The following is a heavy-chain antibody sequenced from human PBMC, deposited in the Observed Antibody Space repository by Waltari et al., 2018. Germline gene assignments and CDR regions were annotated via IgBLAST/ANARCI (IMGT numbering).Heavy chain of an antibody. CDR1: GYTFTSYA. V-gene: IGHV1-3*01. J-gene: IGHJ4*02. D-gene: IGHD2-2*01. CDR3: ARLGGYQLLSGDY. CDR2: INAGNGNT. Sequence: QVQLVQSGAEVKKPGASVKVSCKASGYTFTSYAMHWVRQAPGQRPEWMGWINAGNGNTKYSQKFQGRVTITRDTSASTAYMELSSLRSEDTAVYYCARLGGYQLLSGDYWGQGTLVTVSS.